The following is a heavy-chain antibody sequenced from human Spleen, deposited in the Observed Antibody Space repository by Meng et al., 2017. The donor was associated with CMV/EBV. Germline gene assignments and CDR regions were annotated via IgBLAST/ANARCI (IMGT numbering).Heavy chain of an antibody. V-gene: IGHV4-34*01. D-gene: IGHD3-3*01. CDR2: LNHSGIT. Sequence: VYGGSFSGYSWSWLRPPPGKGLEWIEELNHSGITNFNPSLKSRVTTSVDTSKNQFSLKLSSVTAADTAVYYCARAITIFGGYYFDYWGQGTLVTVSS. J-gene: IGHJ4*02. CDR3: ARAITIFGGYYFDY. CDR1: GGSFSGYS.